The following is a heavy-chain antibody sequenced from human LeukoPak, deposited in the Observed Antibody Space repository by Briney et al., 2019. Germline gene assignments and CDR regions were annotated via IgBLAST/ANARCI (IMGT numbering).Heavy chain of an antibody. Sequence: ASVKVSCKASGYTFTSYYMHWVRQAPGQELEWMGIINPSGGSTSYAQKFQGRVTMTRDTSTSTVYMELSSLRSEDTAVYYCASDIGSFGVGATSRGSWGQGTLVTVSS. CDR3: ASDIGSFGVGATSRGS. CDR1: GYTFTSYY. CDR2: INPSGGST. D-gene: IGHD1-26*01. V-gene: IGHV1-46*01. J-gene: IGHJ5*02.